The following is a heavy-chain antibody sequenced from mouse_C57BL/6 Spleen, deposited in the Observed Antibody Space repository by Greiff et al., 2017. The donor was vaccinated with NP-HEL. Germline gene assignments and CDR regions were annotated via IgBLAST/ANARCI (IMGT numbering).Heavy chain of an antibody. Sequence: VQLQQSGAELARPGASVKLSCKASGYTFTSYGISWVKQRTGQGLEWIGEIYPRSGNTYYNEKFKGKATLTADQSSSTAYMELRRLTSAYSAVFICATYGNFMEYWGQGTSGTVSS. CDR1: GYTFTSYG. CDR3: ATYGNFMEY. D-gene: IGHD2-1*01. V-gene: IGHV1-81*01. CDR2: IYPRSGNT. J-gene: IGHJ4*01.